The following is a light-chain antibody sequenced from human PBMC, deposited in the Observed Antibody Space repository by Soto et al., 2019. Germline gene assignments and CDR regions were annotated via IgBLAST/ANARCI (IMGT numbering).Light chain of an antibody. V-gene: IGKV1-5*01. CDR1: QSIGNL. J-gene: IGKJ2*01. CDR3: QQYNSS. Sequence: DIEMTQSPSTLSASVGDRVTVTCRASQSIGNLLAWYQQKPGKAPNLLISDASNLESGVPSRFSGSGSETEFTLTITSLQPEDFATYYCQQYNSSFGQGTKLEIK. CDR2: DAS.